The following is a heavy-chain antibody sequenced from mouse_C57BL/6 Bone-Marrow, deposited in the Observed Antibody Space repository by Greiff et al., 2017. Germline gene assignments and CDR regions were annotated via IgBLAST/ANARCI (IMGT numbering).Heavy chain of an antibody. D-gene: IGHD3-2*02. CDR3: ARSGDY. CDR1: GYTFTSYW. CDR2: IDPSDSYT. V-gene: IGHV1-59*01. J-gene: IGHJ2*01. Sequence: QVQLQQPGAELVRPGTSVKLSCKASGYTFTSYWMHWVKQRPGQGLEWIGVIDPSDSYTNYNHKFKGKATLTVDTSSSTAYMQLSSLTSEDSAVYYCARSGDYWGQGTTLTVSS.